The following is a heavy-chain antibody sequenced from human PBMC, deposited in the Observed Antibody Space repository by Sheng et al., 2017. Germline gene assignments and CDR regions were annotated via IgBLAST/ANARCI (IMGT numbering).Heavy chain of an antibody. CDR3: AAYCSTTSCSSFDS. CDR1: GGSISSGNYY. D-gene: IGHD2-2*01. Sequence: QVQLQESGPGLVKPSQTLSLTCTVSGGSISSGNYYWSWIRQPAGKGLEFIGRVYPSGATNYNPSLKSRVTISLDMSKNQFSLKLNSVTAADTAVYYCAAYCSTTSCSSFDSWARNAGHRLL. J-gene: IGHJ4*01. CDR2: VYPSGAT. V-gene: IGHV4-61*02.